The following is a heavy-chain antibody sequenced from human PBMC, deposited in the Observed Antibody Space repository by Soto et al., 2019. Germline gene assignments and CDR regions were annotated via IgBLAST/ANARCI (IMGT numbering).Heavy chain of an antibody. CDR1: GFTVDDYA. V-gene: IGHV3-9*01. CDR2: ISWNSGSI. D-gene: IGHD1-20*01. CDR3: AKDITPGITGTGTFDY. J-gene: IGHJ4*02. Sequence: SGGSLRLSCAASGFTVDDYAMHWVRQAPGKGLEWVSGISWNSGSIGYADSVKGRFTISRDNAKNSLYLQMNSLRAEDTALYYCAKDITPGITGTGTFDYWGQGTLVTVSS.